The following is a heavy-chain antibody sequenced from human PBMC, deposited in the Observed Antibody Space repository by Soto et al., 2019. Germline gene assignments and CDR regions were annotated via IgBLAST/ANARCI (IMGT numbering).Heavy chain of an antibody. J-gene: IGHJ6*02. CDR1: GGSISSGGYY. CDR3: ARDHPRNYYYYGMDV. Sequence: LSLTCTVSGGSISSGGYYWSWIRQHPGKGLEWIGYIYYSGSTYYNPSLKSRVTISVDTSKNQFSLKLSSVTAADTAVYYCARDHPRNYYYYGMDVWGQGTTVTVSS. V-gene: IGHV4-31*03. CDR2: IYYSGST.